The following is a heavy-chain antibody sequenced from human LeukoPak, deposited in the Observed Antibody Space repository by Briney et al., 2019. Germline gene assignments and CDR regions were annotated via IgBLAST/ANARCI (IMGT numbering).Heavy chain of an antibody. V-gene: IGHV3-7*01. CDR1: GFTFSRYW. J-gene: IGHJ3*02. CDR2: IKQDGNEK. Sequence: GGSLRLSCVASGFTFSRYWMTWVRQAPGKGLEWVANIKQDGNEKHYVDSVEGRFTISRDNAKNSLYLQMNGLRAEDTAVYYCARDLDTYVVLTAYDSFDMWGQGTVVTVSS. D-gene: IGHD2-21*02. CDR3: ARDLDTYVVLTAYDSFDM.